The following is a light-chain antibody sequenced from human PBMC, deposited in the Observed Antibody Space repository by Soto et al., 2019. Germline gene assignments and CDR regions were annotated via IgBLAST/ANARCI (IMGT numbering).Light chain of an antibody. CDR3: QQYNNWPWT. CDR1: QSVYSK. Sequence: IGMTQSPGTLSVSPGERATLSCRASQSVYSKLAWYQQKPGQAPRLLIYGVSTRATGIPARFSGSGSGTEFTLTISSLQSEDFVVYHCQQYNNWPWTFGQGTKVDIK. CDR2: GVS. V-gene: IGKV3-15*01. J-gene: IGKJ1*01.